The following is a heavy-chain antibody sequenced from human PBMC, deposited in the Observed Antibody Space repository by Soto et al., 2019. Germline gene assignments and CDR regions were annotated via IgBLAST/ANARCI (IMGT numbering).Heavy chain of an antibody. CDR2: ISGSGGGT. D-gene: IGHD3-10*01. J-gene: IGHJ5*02. Sequence: PSETLSLTCTVSGGSISSSSYYWGWVRQAPGKGLEWVSAISGSGGGTYYADSVKGRFTISRDNSKNTLYLQMNSLRAEDTAVYYCAKAGYYGSGSYENRFDPCGQGTLVTVSS. CDR3: AKAGYYGSGSYENRFDP. V-gene: IGHV3-23*01. CDR1: GGSISSSSYY.